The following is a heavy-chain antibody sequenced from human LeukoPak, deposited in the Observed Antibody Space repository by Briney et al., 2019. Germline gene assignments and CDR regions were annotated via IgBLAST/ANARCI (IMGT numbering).Heavy chain of an antibody. D-gene: IGHD3-22*01. CDR1: GYTFTGYY. CDR2: INPNSGGT. V-gene: IGHV1-2*02. J-gene: IGHJ3*02. Sequence: GASVKVSCKASGYTFTGYYMHWVRQAPGQGLEGMGWINPNSGGTNYAQKFQGRVTMTRDTSISTAYMELSRLRSDDTAVYYCARDLEGYYDSSGYYYPDAFDIWGQGTMVTVSS. CDR3: ARDLEGYYDSSGYYYPDAFDI.